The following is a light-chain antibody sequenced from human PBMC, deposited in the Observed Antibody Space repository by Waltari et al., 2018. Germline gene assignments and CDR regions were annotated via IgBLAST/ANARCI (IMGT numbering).Light chain of an antibody. CDR1: SSDIGNYNY. CDR2: DVS. Sequence: HSALTQPASVSGSPGQSITISCTGSSSDIGNYNYVSWHQQHPGKAPKLMIFDVSNRPSGVSNRFSGSKSGNTASLTISGLQAEDEADYYCSSYISSDTLELFGGGTSLTVL. CDR3: SSYISSDTLEL. J-gene: IGLJ2*01. V-gene: IGLV2-14*03.